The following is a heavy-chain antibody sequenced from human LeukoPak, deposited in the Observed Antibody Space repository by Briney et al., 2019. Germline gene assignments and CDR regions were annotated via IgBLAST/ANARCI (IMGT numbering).Heavy chain of an antibody. CDR1: GFSLSTSGMC. J-gene: IGHJ4*02. Sequence: SGPALVKPTQTLTLTCTFSGFSLSTSGMCVSWIRQPPGKALEWLARIDWDDDKYYTTSLKTRLTISKDTSKNQVALTMTNMDPVDTATYYCARERGDSSGYYPDYWGQGTLVTVSS. CDR3: ARERGDSSGYYPDY. D-gene: IGHD3-22*01. V-gene: IGHV2-70*11. CDR2: IDWDDDK.